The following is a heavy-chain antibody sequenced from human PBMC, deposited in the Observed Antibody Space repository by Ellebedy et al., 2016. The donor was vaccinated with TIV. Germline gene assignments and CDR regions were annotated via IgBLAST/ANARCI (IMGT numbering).Heavy chain of an antibody. CDR2: MNPNSGAT. Sequence: AASVKVSCKASGYIFSSHDINWFRQASGQGLEWMGWMNPNSGATGYAQKFQGRVTMTRTPSMSTAYMELSSLRSEDTAVYYCARNTNGARSADDAFDIWGQGTRVTVSS. D-gene: IGHD4/OR15-4a*01. CDR3: ARNTNGARSADDAFDI. CDR1: GYIFSSHD. J-gene: IGHJ3*02. V-gene: IGHV1-8*01.